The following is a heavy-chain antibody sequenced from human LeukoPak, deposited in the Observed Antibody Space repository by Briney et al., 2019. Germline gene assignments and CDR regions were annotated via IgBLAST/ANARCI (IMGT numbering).Heavy chain of an antibody. CDR3: ARDRISASSGYHYIYYGMDV. CDR1: GGSISSGGYY. D-gene: IGHD3-22*01. V-gene: IGHV4-31*03. CDR2: IYYSGST. J-gene: IGHJ6*02. Sequence: PSETLSLTCTVSGGSISSGGYYWSWIRQHPGKGLEWIGYIYYSGSTYYNPSLKSRVTISVDTSKNQFSLKLSSVTAADTAVYYCARDRISASSGYHYIYYGMDVWGQGTTVTVSS.